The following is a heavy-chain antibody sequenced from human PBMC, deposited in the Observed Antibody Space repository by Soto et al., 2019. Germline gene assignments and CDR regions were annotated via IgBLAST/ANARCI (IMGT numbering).Heavy chain of an antibody. J-gene: IGHJ3*02. CDR1: GYTFTSYG. Sequence: ASVKVSCKASGYTFTSYGISWVRQAPGQGLEWMGWISAYNGNTNYAQKLQGRVTMTTDTSTSTAYMELRSLRSDDTAVYYCARDTNYIWGSYRYTGDHDAFDIWGQGTMVTVSS. V-gene: IGHV1-18*01. D-gene: IGHD3-16*02. CDR2: ISAYNGNT. CDR3: ARDTNYIWGSYRYTGDHDAFDI.